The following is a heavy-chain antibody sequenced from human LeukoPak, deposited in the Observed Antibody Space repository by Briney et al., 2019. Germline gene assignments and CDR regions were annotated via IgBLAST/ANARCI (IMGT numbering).Heavy chain of an antibody. CDR2: ISAYNGDT. J-gene: IGHJ6*02. CDR1: GYTFTSYG. D-gene: IGHD4-17*01. CDR3: ARDYGDYGAYYYYGMDV. Sequence: ASVKVSCKASGYTFTSYGIIWVRQAPGQGREWMGWISAYNGDTKYAQKLQGRVTMTTDTSTSTAYMELRSLRSDDTAVYYCARDYGDYGAYYYYGMDVWGQGTTVAVSS. V-gene: IGHV1-18*01.